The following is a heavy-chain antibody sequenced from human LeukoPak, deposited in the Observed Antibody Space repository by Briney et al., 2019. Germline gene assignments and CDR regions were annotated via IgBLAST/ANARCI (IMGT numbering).Heavy chain of an antibody. CDR1: GVTVGSNY. V-gene: IGHV3-23*01. CDR3: AKKGVFGVVITHFDY. CDR2: ISSSGSST. Sequence: GGSLRLSCAAAGVTVGSNYMSWVRQAPGKGLEWVSAISSSGSSTYYADSVKGRFTISRDNSKNTLYLQMNSLRADDTAVYYCAKKGVFGVVITHFDYWGQGTLVTVSS. J-gene: IGHJ4*02. D-gene: IGHD3-3*01.